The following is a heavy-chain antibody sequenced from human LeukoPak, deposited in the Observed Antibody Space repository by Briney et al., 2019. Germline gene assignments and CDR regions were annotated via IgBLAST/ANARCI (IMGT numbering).Heavy chain of an antibody. CDR2: ILYDGSNK. Sequence: EGSLRLSCAASGFTFSSYAMHWVRQAPGKGLEWVAVILYDGSNKYYADSVKGRFTISRDNSKNTLYLQMNSLRAEDTAVYYCARAPTLDWLLYPAQYFDYWGQGTLVTVSS. CDR3: ARAPTLDWLLYPAQYFDY. J-gene: IGHJ4*02. CDR1: GFTFSSYA. V-gene: IGHV3-30*04. D-gene: IGHD3/OR15-3a*01.